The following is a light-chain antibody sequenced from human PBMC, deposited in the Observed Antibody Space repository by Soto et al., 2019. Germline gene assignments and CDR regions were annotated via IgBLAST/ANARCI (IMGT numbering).Light chain of an antibody. CDR2: EVS. CDR1: NSNIGSYNR. V-gene: IGLV2-14*02. CDR3: SSYTSSTTLV. J-gene: IGLJ1*01. Sequence: QSVLTQPASVSGSPGQSITISCSGTNSNIGSYNRVSWYQQHPGKAPKLVIFEVSKRPSGVSNRLSASKSGNTASLTISGLQAEDEADYYCSSYTSSTTLVFGTGTKVTVL.